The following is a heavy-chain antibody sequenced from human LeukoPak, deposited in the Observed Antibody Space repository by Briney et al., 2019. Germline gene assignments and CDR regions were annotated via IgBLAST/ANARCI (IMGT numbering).Heavy chain of an antibody. CDR2: ICSSSTYI. D-gene: IGHD2-8*01. V-gene: IGHV3-21*01. CDR1: GFTFSTYS. CDR3: ARRPCINGVCPFDY. Sequence: NPGGSLRLSCAASGFTFSTYSMNWVRKAPGKGLEWISAICSSSTYIYYADSVKGRFTISRDNAKNSLYLQMDSLGAEDTAVYYCARRPCINGVCPFDYWGQGILVTVSS. J-gene: IGHJ4*02.